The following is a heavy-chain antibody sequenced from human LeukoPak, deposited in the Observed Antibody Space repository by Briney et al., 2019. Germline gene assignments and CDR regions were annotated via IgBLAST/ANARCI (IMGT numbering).Heavy chain of an antibody. CDR2: IYSGGST. V-gene: IGHV3-66*01. J-gene: IGHJ3*02. Sequence: GGSLPLSCAASGFTDSSNYMHWVRQAPGKGLAWVSVIYSGGSTYHAVSVKGRFTISRDNSKNTLYLQMNSLRDEDTAVYYCARIVAGGAFDIWGQGTMVTVSS. D-gene: IGHD1-26*01. CDR1: GFTDSSNY. CDR3: ARIVAGGAFDI.